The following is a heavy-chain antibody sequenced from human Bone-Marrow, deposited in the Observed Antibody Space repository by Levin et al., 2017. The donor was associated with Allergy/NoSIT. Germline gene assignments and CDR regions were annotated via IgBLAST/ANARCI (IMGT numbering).Heavy chain of an antibody. CDR2: MTNTGNTI. V-gene: IGHV3-11*01. CDR3: ARKGQYFDY. J-gene: IGHJ4*02. CDR1: GFRFSDYY. Sequence: GESLKISCAASGFRFSDYYMSWIRQTPGKGLEWLAYMTNTGNTIFYADSVRGRFTISRDNANNSLFLEMSDLKSEDSALYYCARKGQYFDYWGQGALVTVSS.